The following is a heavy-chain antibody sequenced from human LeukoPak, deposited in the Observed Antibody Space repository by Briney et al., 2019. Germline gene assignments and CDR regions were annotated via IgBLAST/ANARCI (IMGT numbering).Heavy chain of an antibody. CDR3: ARRSATITD. V-gene: IGHV4-39*01. D-gene: IGHD5-12*01. J-gene: IGHJ4*02. CDR1: GGSISSSTYY. CDR2: IYYSGST. Sequence: PSETLSLTCTVSGGSISSSTYYWGWIRQPPGKGLEWIGSIYYSGSTYYNPSLKSRVTISVDTSKNQFSLKLSSVTAADTAVYYCARRSATITDWGQGTLVTVSS.